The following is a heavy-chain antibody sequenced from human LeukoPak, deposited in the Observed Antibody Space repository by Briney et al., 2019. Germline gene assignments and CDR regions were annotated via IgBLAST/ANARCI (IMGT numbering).Heavy chain of an antibody. CDR3: AKTEYYFYP. V-gene: IGHV4-59*01. Sequence: SVTLSLTCTVSGSSISSYYWSWIRQPPGKGLEWIGYIFLSGSTKYNPSLQSRVTISIDTSKSQFSLRLNSVTAADTAVYYCAKTEYYFYPWGRGTLVTVSS. D-gene: IGHD3-10*01. CDR2: IFLSGST. J-gene: IGHJ4*02. CDR1: GSSISSYY.